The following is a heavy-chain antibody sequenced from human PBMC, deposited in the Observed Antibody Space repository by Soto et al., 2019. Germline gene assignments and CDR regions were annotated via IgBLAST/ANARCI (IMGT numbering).Heavy chain of an antibody. CDR1: GGTFGCYA. Sequence: QVQLVQSGAEVKKPGSSVKVSCKASGGTFGCYAFSWVRQAPGQGPEWMGGIIPVSGAAHYAQKFQGRVTITADESTSTAYMELSSLSSQDTPVYYCATALGCRSTSCTLDYWGQGTRVIVSS. CDR3: ATALGCRSTSCTLDY. V-gene: IGHV1-69*01. CDR2: IIPVSGAA. D-gene: IGHD2-2*01. J-gene: IGHJ4*02.